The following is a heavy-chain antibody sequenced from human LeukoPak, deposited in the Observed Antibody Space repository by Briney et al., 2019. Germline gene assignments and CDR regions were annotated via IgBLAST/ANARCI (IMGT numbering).Heavy chain of an antibody. J-gene: IGHJ4*02. Sequence: PGRSLRLSCAASGFTFSSYAMHWVRQAPGKGLEWVAVISYDGSNKYYADSVKGRFTISRDNSKNTLYLQMNSLRAEDTAVYYCANPGGDDYWGQGTLVTVSS. CDR2: ISYDGSNK. CDR3: ANPGGDDY. V-gene: IGHV3-30-3*01. CDR1: GFTFSSYA. D-gene: IGHD3-16*01.